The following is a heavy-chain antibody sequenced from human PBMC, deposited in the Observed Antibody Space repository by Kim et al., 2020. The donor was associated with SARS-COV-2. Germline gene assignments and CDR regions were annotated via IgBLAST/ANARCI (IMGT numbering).Heavy chain of an antibody. CDR2: IYWDDDK. D-gene: IGHD3-9*01. Sequence: SGPTLVNPTQTLTLTCTFSGFSLTTSGVAVGWIRQPPGKALEWLALIYWDDDKRYSPSLKSRLTITKDTSKNQVVLIMTNMDPVDTATYYCAYIGEDILTHYYLDYWGQGTLVTVSS. CDR1: GFSLTTSGVA. J-gene: IGHJ4*02. V-gene: IGHV2-5*02. CDR3: AYIGEDILTHYYLDY.